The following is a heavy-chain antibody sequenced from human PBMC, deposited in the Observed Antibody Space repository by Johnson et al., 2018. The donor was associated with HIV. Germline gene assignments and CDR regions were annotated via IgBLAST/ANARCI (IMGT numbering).Heavy chain of an antibody. CDR1: GLTVSSNY. CDR2: LSYAGTNE. V-gene: IGHV3-30*18. D-gene: IGHD2-8*01. CDR3: AKEIASVYANGGTLDS. Sequence: QVLLVESGGGLVQPGGSLRLSCAASGLTVSSNYMNWVRQAPGKGLEWVAVLSYAGTNEYYADSVKGRFTISRDNSKNTLYIQRNSLRPEDTGLYYCAKEIASVYANGGTLDSLGQGTMVTVSS. J-gene: IGHJ3*02.